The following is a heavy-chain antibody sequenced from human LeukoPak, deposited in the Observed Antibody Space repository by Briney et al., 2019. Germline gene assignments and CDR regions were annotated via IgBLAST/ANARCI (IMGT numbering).Heavy chain of an antibody. V-gene: IGHV4-59*11. CDR3: ARANPVLMVSKYFQH. CDR2: IYYSGST. J-gene: IGHJ1*01. Sequence: SETLSLTCSVSGGSIRSQYWSWIRQAPGKGLEWIGYIYYSGSTNYNPSLKSRLSMSVDTSRNELSLKLRSVTAADTALYYCARANPVLMVSKYFQHWGQGTLVTVSS. D-gene: IGHD2-8*01. CDR1: GGSIRSQY.